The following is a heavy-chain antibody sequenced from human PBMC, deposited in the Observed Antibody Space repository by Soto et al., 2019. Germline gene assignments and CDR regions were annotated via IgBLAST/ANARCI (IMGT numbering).Heavy chain of an antibody. V-gene: IGHV4-59*01. CDR1: GGSISSYY. CDR2: IYYSGST. D-gene: IGHD5-18*01. J-gene: IGHJ4*02. Sequence: PSETLSLTCTVSGGSISSYYWSWIRQPPWKGLEWIGYIYYSGSTNYNPSLKSRVTISVDTSNNQFSLKLSSVTAADTAVNYCARVDGYSYGSLDYWGQGTLVTLSS. CDR3: ARVDGYSYGSLDY.